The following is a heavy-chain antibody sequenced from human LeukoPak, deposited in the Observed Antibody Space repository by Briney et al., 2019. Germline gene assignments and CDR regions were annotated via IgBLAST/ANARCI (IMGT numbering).Heavy chain of an antibody. J-gene: IGHJ4*02. CDR2: INPNSGGT. CDR1: GYTFTGYY. Sequence: ASVKVSCKASGYTFTGYYMHWVRQAPGQGLEWMGWINPNSGGTNYAQKFQGRVTMTRDTSISTAYMELSRLRSDDTAVYYCARGWGRYISPLGYWGQGTLVTVSS. CDR3: ARGWGRYISPLGY. D-gene: IGHD7-27*01. V-gene: IGHV1-2*02.